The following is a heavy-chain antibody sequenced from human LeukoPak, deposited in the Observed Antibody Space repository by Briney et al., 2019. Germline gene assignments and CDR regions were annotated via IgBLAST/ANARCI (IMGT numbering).Heavy chain of an antibody. D-gene: IGHD3-3*01. Sequence: SETLSLTCTVSGGSISSYYWSWIRQPPGKGLEWIRYIYYSGSTNYNPSLKSRVTISVDTSENQFSLKLSSVTAADTAVYYCARASRYDFWSGYSGAFDIWGQGTMVTVSS. CDR2: IYYSGST. CDR3: ARASRYDFWSGYSGAFDI. CDR1: GGSISSYY. J-gene: IGHJ3*02. V-gene: IGHV4-59*01.